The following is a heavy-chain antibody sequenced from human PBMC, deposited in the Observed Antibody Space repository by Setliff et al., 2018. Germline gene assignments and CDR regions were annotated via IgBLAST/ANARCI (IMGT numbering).Heavy chain of an antibody. Sequence: SENLSLTCTVSGFSINSGTHFWGWIRQPPGKGLEWIGRIHCSGNTYYNASLKSRVIISVDTAQNQFSLSLSSVTAADTAVYYCARDTSSDWAAWFDPWSQGILVTVSS. CDR3: ARDTSSDWAAWFDP. CDR1: GFSINSGTHF. V-gene: IGHV4-39*02. D-gene: IGHD6-19*01. J-gene: IGHJ5*02. CDR2: IHCSGNT.